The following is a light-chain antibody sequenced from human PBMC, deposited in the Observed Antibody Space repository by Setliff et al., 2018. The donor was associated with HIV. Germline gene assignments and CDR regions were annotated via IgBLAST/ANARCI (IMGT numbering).Light chain of an antibody. CDR1: GSDIGGYNY. CDR2: VVN. Sequence: QSVLTQPTSVSGSPGQSIAISCNGTGSDIGGYNYVSWYQQQPGKAPKLIIYVVNSRPSGISTRFSGSKSGNTASLTISGLQAEDEAAYFCSSYSTRSWVFGGGTQLTVL. V-gene: IGLV2-14*03. J-gene: IGLJ3*02. CDR3: SSYSTRSWV.